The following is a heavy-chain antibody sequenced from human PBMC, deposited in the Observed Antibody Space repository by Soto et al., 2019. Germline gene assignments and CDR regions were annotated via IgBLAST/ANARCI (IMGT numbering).Heavy chain of an antibody. CDR3: ARQPYDFWSGYYGAAGHWFDP. D-gene: IGHD3-3*01. J-gene: IGHJ5*02. CDR1: GVSISSSSYY. Sequence: SETLSLTCTVSGVSISSSSYYWGWIRQPPGKGLEWIGSIYYGGSTYYNPSLKSRVTISVDTSKNQFSLKLSSVTAADTAVYYCARQPYDFWSGYYGAAGHWFDPWGQGTLVTVSS. CDR2: IYYGGST. V-gene: IGHV4-39*01.